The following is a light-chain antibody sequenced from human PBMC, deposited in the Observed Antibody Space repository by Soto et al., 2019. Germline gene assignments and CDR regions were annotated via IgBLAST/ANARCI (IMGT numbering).Light chain of an antibody. J-gene: IGLJ2*01. CDR3: GTWDSSLSAVV. CDR2: DNN. CDR1: SSNIGNNY. Sequence: QSVLTQPPSVSAAPGQKVTIPCSGSSSNIGNNYVSWYQQLPGTAPKLLIYDNNKRPSGIPDRFSGSKSGTSATLGITGLRTGDEADYYCGTWDSSLSAVVFGGGTKLTVL. V-gene: IGLV1-51*01.